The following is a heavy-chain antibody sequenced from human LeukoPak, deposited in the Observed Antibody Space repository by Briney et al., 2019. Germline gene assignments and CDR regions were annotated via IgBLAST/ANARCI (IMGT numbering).Heavy chain of an antibody. CDR3: ARTLAVAGTGNWFDP. Sequence: SETLSLTCAVYGGSFSGYYWSWIRQPPGKGLEWIGEINHSGSTNYNPSLKSRVTISVDTSKNQFSLKLSSVTAADTAVYYCARTLAVAGTGNWFDPWGQGTLVTVSS. CDR1: GGSFSGYY. D-gene: IGHD6-19*01. V-gene: IGHV4-34*01. CDR2: INHSGST. J-gene: IGHJ5*02.